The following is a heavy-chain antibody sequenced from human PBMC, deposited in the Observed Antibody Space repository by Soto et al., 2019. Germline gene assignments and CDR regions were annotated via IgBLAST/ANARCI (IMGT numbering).Heavy chain of an antibody. Sequence: QVQLQESGTGLVKPSQTLSLTCTVSSGSLSSGGYYWSWIRQHPGKGLEWIGYIFYSGITYYNPSLKSRVTRSVDTSKTQFSLKLSSGTAADTAVYYCARWPPREPRFDYWGQGTMVTVSS. CDR3: ARWPPREPRFDY. CDR2: IFYSGIT. D-gene: IGHD1-1*01. CDR1: SGSLSSGGYY. J-gene: IGHJ4*02. V-gene: IGHV4-31*03.